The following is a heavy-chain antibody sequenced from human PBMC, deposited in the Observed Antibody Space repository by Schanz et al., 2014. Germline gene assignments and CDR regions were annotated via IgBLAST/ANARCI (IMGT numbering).Heavy chain of an antibody. D-gene: IGHD6-13*01. CDR2: ISFDGRFK. CDR1: GFSFTSHA. J-gene: IGHJ4*02. Sequence: QVQLVESGGGVVQPGRSLRLACAASGFSFTSHAMHWVRQAPGKGLEWVAVISFDGRFKHYADSVKGRFTISRDNPKNTLYLQMDSLRVDDTAVYYCARDGRGAAGGIGYGLEFDYWGQGTLVTVSS. V-gene: IGHV3-30*04. CDR3: ARDGRGAAGGIGYGLEFDY.